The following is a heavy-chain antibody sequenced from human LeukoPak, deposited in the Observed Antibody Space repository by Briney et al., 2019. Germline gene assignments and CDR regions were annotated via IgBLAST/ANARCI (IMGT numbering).Heavy chain of an antibody. CDR1: GFTFDDYA. Sequence: QSGGSLRLSCAASGFTFDDYAMHWVRQAPGKGLEWVSGISWNSGSIGYADSVKGRFTISRDNAKNSLYLQVNSLRAEDTALYYCAKEGGYYGSGSPNDAFDIWGQGTMVTVSS. V-gene: IGHV3-9*01. J-gene: IGHJ3*02. CDR3: AKEGGYYGSGSPNDAFDI. CDR2: ISWNSGSI. D-gene: IGHD3-10*01.